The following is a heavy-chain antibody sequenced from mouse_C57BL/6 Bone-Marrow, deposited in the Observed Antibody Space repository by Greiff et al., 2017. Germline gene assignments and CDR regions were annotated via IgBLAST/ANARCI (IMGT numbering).Heavy chain of an antibody. D-gene: IGHD1-1*01. CDR1: GYAFTNYL. Sequence: VQLQESGAELVRPGTSVKVSCKASGYAFTNYLIEWVKQRPGQGLEWIGVINPGSGGTNYNEKFKGKATLTAEKSSSTAYMQLSSLTSEDSAVXFCARSHYYGSNYWGQGTTLTVSS. CDR2: INPGSGGT. V-gene: IGHV1-54*01. J-gene: IGHJ2*01. CDR3: ARSHYYGSNY.